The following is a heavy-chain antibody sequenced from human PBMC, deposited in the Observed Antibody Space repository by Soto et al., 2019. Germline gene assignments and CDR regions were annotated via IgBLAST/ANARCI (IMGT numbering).Heavy chain of an antibody. CDR3: AARAVAAPR. Sequence: EVQLVESGGVLVQPGGSLRLSCAASGFTVGNNYMNWVRQAPGKGLEWVSVIYSGGRTDYADSVKGRFTISRDSSKNTLFLQMNSLRAEDTAIYYCAARAVAAPRWGQGTLVTVSS. D-gene: IGHD6-19*01. V-gene: IGHV3-66*01. J-gene: IGHJ4*02. CDR1: GFTVGNNY. CDR2: IYSGGRT.